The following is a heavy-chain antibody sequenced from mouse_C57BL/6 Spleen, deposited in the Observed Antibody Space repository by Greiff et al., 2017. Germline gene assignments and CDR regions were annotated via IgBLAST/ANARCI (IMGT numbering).Heavy chain of an antibody. V-gene: IGHV1-81*01. Sequence: QVQLKQSGAELARPGASVKLSCTASGYTFTSYGISWVKQRTGQGLEWIGEIYPRSGNTYYNEKFKGKATLTADKSSSTAYMKLRSLTSEDSAVDVCARSTYSSKDAMDYWGQGTSVTVSS. CDR1: GYTFTSYG. D-gene: IGHD1-1*01. CDR3: ARSTYSSKDAMDY. J-gene: IGHJ4*01. CDR2: IYPRSGNT.